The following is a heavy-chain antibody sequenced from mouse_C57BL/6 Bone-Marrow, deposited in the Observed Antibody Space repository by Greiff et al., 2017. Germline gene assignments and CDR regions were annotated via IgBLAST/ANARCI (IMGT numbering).Heavy chain of an antibody. CDR3: ARGNYGYPWFAY. Sequence: QVQLQQSGAELARPGASVKLSCKASGYTFTSYGIRWVKQRPGQGLEWIGDIYPRSGNTYYNEKFKGKATLTADKSSSTAYMQLRSLTSEDSAVYFCARGNYGYPWFAYWGQGTLVTVSA. CDR2: IYPRSGNT. V-gene: IGHV1-81*01. J-gene: IGHJ3*01. D-gene: IGHD2-2*01. CDR1: GYTFTSYG.